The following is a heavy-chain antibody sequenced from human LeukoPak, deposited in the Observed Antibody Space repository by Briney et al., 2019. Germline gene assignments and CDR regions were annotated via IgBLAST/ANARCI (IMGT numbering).Heavy chain of an antibody. CDR3: ARGLYSSGWYQDY. CDR2: ISGSGGST. Sequence: GGSLRLSCAASGFTFTIYAMSWVRQAPGKGLEWVSIISGSGGSTYYADSVKGRFTISRDNAKNSLYLQMNSLRAEDTAVYYCARGLYSSGWYQDYWGQGTLVTVSS. V-gene: IGHV3-23*01. D-gene: IGHD6-19*01. CDR1: GFTFTIYA. J-gene: IGHJ4*02.